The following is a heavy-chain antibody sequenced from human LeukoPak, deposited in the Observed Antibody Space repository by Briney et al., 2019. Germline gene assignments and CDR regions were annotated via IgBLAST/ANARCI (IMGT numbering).Heavy chain of an antibody. J-gene: IGHJ4*02. Sequence: GVSLRVSCAASGFTFSSYAMSWVRQARGKALEWVAVISGSGGTTYYADSVMGRFTISRDKTKNPVDLQMESLRAEDTAVYYCAGSSSWYYFKYWGQGTLVTVSS. CDR3: AGSSSWYYFKY. CDR2: ISGSGGTT. D-gene: IGHD6-13*01. CDR1: GFTFSSYA. V-gene: IGHV3-23*01.